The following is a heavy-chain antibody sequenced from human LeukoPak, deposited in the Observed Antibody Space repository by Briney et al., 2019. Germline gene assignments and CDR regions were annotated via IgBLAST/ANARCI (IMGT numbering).Heavy chain of an antibody. Sequence: PGGSLRLSCAASGFPFSSYWMTWVRQAPGKGLEWVANIRRGGSRKYYVDSVKGRFTISRDNAKNSLYLQMNSLRAEDTAIYYCTRVGYIDEGIDYWGQGTLVTVSS. CDR1: GFPFSSYW. CDR3: TRVGYIDEGIDY. J-gene: IGHJ4*02. V-gene: IGHV3-7*04. D-gene: IGHD5-24*01. CDR2: IRRGGSRK.